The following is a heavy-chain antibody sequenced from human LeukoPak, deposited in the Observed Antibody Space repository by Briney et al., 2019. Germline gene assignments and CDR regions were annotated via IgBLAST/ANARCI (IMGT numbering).Heavy chain of an antibody. V-gene: IGHV3-30-3*01. CDR3: ARAGGSYPRHYMDV. CDR1: GFTFSSYA. Sequence: GRSLRLSCAASGFTFSSYAMHWVRQAPGKGLEWVAVISYDGSNKYYADSVKGRFTISRDNSKNTLYLQMNSLRAEDTAVYYCARAGGSYPRHYMDVWGKGTTVTVSS. D-gene: IGHD1-26*01. CDR2: ISYDGSNK. J-gene: IGHJ6*03.